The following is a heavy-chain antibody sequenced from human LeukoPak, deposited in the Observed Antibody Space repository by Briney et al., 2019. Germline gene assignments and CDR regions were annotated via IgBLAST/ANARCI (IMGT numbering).Heavy chain of an antibody. V-gene: IGHV7-4-1*02. CDR3: ARDPVEVAAPHYYYYMDV. J-gene: IGHJ6*03. D-gene: IGHD2-15*01. Sequence: GASVKVSCKASGYTFTSYAMNWVRQAPGQGLEWMGWINTNTGNPTYAQGFTGRFVFSLDTSVSTAYLQISSLKAEDTAVYYCARDPVEVAAPHYYYYMDVWGKGTTVTVSS. CDR1: GYTFTSYA. CDR2: INTNTGNP.